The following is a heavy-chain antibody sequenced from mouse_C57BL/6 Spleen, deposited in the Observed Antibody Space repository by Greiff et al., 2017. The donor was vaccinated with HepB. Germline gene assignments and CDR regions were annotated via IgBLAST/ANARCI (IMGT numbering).Heavy chain of an antibody. Sequence: EVHLVESGGGLVQPGGSLKLSCAASGFTFSDYYMYWVRQTPEKRLEWVAYISNGGGSTYYPDTVKGRFTISRDNAKNTLYLQMSRLKSEDTAMYYCARSYGSSYVYAMDYWGQGTSVTVSS. J-gene: IGHJ4*01. V-gene: IGHV5-12*01. CDR2: ISNGGGST. CDR1: GFTFSDYY. CDR3: ARSYGSSYVYAMDY. D-gene: IGHD1-1*01.